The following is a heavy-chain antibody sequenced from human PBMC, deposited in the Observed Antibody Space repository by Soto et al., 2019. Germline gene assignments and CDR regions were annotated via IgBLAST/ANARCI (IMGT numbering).Heavy chain of an antibody. D-gene: IGHD3-9*01. CDR1: GYTFSSYY. Sequence: QVQLVQSGAEVKKPGASVKVSCKASGYTFSSYYIHWVRQAPGQGLEWIGIINPNGGSTNYAQNFKDSLTVNRETSTATVYMDLSALTSDDTAMYYCARGLGLGDCWGQGTLVTVSS. V-gene: IGHV1-46*01. CDR3: ARGLGLGDC. CDR2: INPNGGST. J-gene: IGHJ4*02.